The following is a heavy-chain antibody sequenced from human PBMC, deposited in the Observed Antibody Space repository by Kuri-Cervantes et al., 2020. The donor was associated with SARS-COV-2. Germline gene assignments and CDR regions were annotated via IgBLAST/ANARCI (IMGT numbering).Heavy chain of an antibody. CDR1: GFTFSSYA. CDR2: ISGSGGST. V-gene: IGHV3-23*01. Sequence: GGSLRLSCAASGFTFSSYAMSWVRQAPGKGLEWVSAISGSGGSTYYADSVKGRFTISRDNSKNTLYLQMNSLRAEDTAVYYCAKSYYYDSSGYYYVFNTYYFDYWGQGTLVTVSS. D-gene: IGHD3-22*01. CDR3: AKSYYYDSSGYYYVFNTYYFDY. J-gene: IGHJ4*02.